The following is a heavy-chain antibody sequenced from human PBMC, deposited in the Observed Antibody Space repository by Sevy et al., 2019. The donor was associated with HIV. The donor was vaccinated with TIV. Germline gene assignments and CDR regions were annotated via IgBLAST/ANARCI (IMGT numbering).Heavy chain of an antibody. Sequence: GGSLRLSCAATGFTVNSNYMSWVRQAPGKGLEWVSIIYTGDNTYYTDSVKGRFSISRDNSKNTLYLQMNSLRAEDTAIYYCAKDLLIVVGEGMDVWGQGTTVTVSS. D-gene: IGHD2-2*01. J-gene: IGHJ6*02. CDR3: AKDLLIVVGEGMDV. V-gene: IGHV3-53*01. CDR1: GFTVNSNY. CDR2: IYTGDNT.